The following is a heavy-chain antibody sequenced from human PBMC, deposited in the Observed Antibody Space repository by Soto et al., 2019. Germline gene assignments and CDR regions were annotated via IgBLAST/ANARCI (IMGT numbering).Heavy chain of an antibody. V-gene: IGHV3-48*02. Sequence: GGSLRLSCIASGFTLSTYSMTWVRQAPGKGLEWLSYISKSSTTINYADSVKGRFTISRDNAKNSVYLEMSSLRDEDSAVYYCARDTTRLEHWGQGTLVTVSS. J-gene: IGHJ4*02. CDR2: ISKSSTTI. CDR3: ARDTTRLEH. CDR1: GFTLSTYS. D-gene: IGHD1-1*01.